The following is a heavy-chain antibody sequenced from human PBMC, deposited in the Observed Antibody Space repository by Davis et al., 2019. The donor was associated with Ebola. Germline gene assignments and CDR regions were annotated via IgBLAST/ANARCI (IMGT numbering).Heavy chain of an antibody. CDR3: ARDTYSSYGMDV. J-gene: IGHJ6*02. V-gene: IGHV1-69*05. CDR2: IIPIFGTA. Sequence: KVSCKASGGTFSSYAISWVRQAPGQGLEWMGGIIPIFGTANYAQKFQGRVTITRDMSTSTAYMELSSLRSEDTAVYYCARDTYSSYGMDVWGQGTTVTVSS. CDR1: GGTFSSYA. D-gene: IGHD6-13*01.